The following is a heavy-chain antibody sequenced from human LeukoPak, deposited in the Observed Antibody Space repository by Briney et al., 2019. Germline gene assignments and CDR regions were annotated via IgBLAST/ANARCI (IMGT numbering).Heavy chain of an antibody. CDR3: ARDRNKLEPRGANWFDP. V-gene: IGHV1-69*05. CDR1: GGTFSSYA. CDR2: IIPIFGTA. J-gene: IGHJ5*02. D-gene: IGHD1-1*01. Sequence: SVKVSRKASGGTFSSYAISWVRQAPGQGLEWMGGIIPIFGTANYAQKFQGRVTITTDESTSTAYMELSSLRSEDTAVYYCARDRNKLEPRGANWFDPWGQGTLVTVSS.